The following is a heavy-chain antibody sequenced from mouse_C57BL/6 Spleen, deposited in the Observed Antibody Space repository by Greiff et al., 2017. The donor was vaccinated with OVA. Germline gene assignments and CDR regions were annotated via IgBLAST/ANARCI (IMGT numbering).Heavy chain of an antibody. CDR1: GYTFTSYW. D-gene: IGHD2-3*01. CDR2: IHPNSGST. J-gene: IGHJ4*01. V-gene: IGHV1-64*01. Sequence: QVQLQQSGAELVKPGASVKLSCKASGYTFTSYWMHWVKQRPGQGLEWIGMIHPNSGSTNYNEKFKSKATLTVDKSSSTAYMQLSSLTSEDSAVYYCARYDHVGSAMDYWGQGTSVTVSS. CDR3: ARYDHVGSAMDY.